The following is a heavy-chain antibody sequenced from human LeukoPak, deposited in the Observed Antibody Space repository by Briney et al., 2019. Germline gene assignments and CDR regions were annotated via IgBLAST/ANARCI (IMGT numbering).Heavy chain of an antibody. CDR1: GFTFSSYS. D-gene: IGHD1-26*01. V-gene: IGHV3-48*02. J-gene: IGHJ4*02. CDR2: ISSSSSTI. Sequence: GGSLSLSCAASGFTFSSYSMNWVRQAPGKGLEWVSYISSSSSTIYYADSVKGRFTISRDNAKNSLYLQMNSLRDEDTAVYYCAREWVGATTGYYFDYWGQGTLVTVSS. CDR3: AREWVGATTGYYFDY.